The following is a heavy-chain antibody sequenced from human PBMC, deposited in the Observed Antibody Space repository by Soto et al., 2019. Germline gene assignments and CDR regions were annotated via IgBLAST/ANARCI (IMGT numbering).Heavy chain of an antibody. CDR3: ASRYGEFNFDF. CDR2: IYYSGST. D-gene: IGHD3-10*01. Sequence: QVQLQESGPGLVKPSETLSLTCTVSGGSISSYYWSWIRQPPGKGLEWIGYIYYSGSTNYNPSLKSRITISVDTSKNQFSLKLSSVTAADTAVYYCASRYGEFNFDFWGQGTLVTVSS. V-gene: IGHV4-59*01. CDR1: GGSISSYY. J-gene: IGHJ4*02.